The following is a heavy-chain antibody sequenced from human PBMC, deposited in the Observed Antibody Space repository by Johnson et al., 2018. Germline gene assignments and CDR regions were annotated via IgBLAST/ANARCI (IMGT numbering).Heavy chain of an antibody. D-gene: IGHD1-26*01. V-gene: IGHV3-30*18. Sequence: QVQLVQSGGGLVKPGGSLRLSCAASGFTFSSYGMHWVRQAPGKGLEWVAVISYDGSNKYYADSVKGRFTISRDNSKNLLYLQMHSLGAADTAVYYCAKDPYSGSDGRYYYYGMDVWRQGTTVTVSS. J-gene: IGHJ6*02. CDR3: AKDPYSGSDGRYYYYGMDV. CDR1: GFTFSSYG. CDR2: ISYDGSNK.